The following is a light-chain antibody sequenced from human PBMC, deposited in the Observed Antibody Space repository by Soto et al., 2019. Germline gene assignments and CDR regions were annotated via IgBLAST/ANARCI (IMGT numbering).Light chain of an antibody. CDR1: QSVLYSSNNKNY. Sequence: DIVMTQSPDSLAVSLGERATINCKYSQSVLYSSNNKNYLAWYQQKPGQPPKLLIYWASTRESGVPDRFSGSGSGTDFTLTISSLQAQEVAVYYCQQYYTTPPMYTFGQGTKLEIK. CDR3: QQYYTTPPMYT. CDR2: WAS. J-gene: IGKJ2*01. V-gene: IGKV4-1*01.